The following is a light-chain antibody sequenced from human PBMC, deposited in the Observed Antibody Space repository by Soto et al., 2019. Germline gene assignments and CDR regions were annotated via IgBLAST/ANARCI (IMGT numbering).Light chain of an antibody. J-gene: IGKJ1*01. CDR2: DAS. CDR3: QQYSSYST. V-gene: IGKV1-5*01. CDR1: QSISSW. Sequence: DIQMTQSPSTLSASVGDRVTITCLASQSISSWLAWYQQKPGKAPKLLIYDASSLESGVPSRFSGSGSGTEFTLTISSLQPDDFATYYCQQYSSYSTFGQGTKVDIK.